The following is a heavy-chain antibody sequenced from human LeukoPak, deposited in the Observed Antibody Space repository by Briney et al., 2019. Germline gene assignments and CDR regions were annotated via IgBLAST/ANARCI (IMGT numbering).Heavy chain of an antibody. Sequence: SETLSLTCTVSGGSISSSSYYWGWIRQPPGKGLEWIGSIYYSGSTYCNPSLKSRVTISVDTSKNQFSLKLSSVTAADTAVYYCAREPYYDNAAFDYWGQGTLVTVSS. V-gene: IGHV4-39*01. D-gene: IGHD3-22*01. J-gene: IGHJ4*02. CDR2: IYYSGST. CDR3: AREPYYDNAAFDY. CDR1: GGSISSSSYY.